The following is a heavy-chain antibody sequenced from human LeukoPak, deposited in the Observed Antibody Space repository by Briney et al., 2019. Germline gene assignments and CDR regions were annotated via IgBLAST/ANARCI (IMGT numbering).Heavy chain of an antibody. V-gene: IGHV3-9*01. Sequence: GRSLRLSCAASGFTFDDYAMPWVRQAPGKGLEWVSGISWNSGSIGYADSVKGRFTISRDNAKNSLYLQMNSLRAEDTALYYCAKGTLRVNPYYYDSSGYFSGVDYWGQGTLVTVSS. D-gene: IGHD3-22*01. CDR1: GFTFDDYA. CDR3: AKGTLRVNPYYYDSSGYFSGVDY. J-gene: IGHJ4*02. CDR2: ISWNSGSI.